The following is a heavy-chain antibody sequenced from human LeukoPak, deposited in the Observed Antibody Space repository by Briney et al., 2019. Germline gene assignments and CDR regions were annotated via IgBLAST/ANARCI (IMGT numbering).Heavy chain of an antibody. CDR1: GFTFSSYG. Sequence: GGSLRLSCAASGFTFSSYGMSWVRQAPGKGLEWVSAISGNGVDTFYADSVKGRFTISRDNSRNTLYLQMNSLRAEDTAVYYCAKDSRSLAAAGEVDYWGQGTLVTVSS. D-gene: IGHD6-13*01. V-gene: IGHV3-23*01. CDR3: AKDSRSLAAAGEVDY. J-gene: IGHJ4*02. CDR2: ISGNGVDT.